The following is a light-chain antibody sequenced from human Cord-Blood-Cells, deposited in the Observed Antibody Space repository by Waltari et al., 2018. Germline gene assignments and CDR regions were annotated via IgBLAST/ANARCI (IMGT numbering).Light chain of an antibody. Sequence: EIVLTQSPATLSLSPGERATLSCRASQSVSSYLAWYQQKPGQAPRLLIYDASHRATGIPARFSCSGSGTDFTLTISSLEPEDFAVYYCQRRSNWPLYTFGQGTKLELK. CDR1: QSVSSY. CDR2: DAS. V-gene: IGKV3-11*01. CDR3: QRRSNWPLYT. J-gene: IGKJ2*01.